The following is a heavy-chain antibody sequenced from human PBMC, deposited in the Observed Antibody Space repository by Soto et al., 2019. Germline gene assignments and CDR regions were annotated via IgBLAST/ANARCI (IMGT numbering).Heavy chain of an antibody. D-gene: IGHD1-20*01. CDR3: AKAYNWNTRGFDY. CDR2: ISGSGGST. V-gene: IGHV3-23*01. Sequence: PGGSLRLSCAASGFTFSSYAISWVRQAPGKGLEWVSAISGSGGSTYYADSVKGRFTISRDNSKNTLYLQMNSLRAEDTAVYYCAKAYNWNTRGFDYWGQGTLVTVSS. J-gene: IGHJ4*02. CDR1: GFTFSSYA.